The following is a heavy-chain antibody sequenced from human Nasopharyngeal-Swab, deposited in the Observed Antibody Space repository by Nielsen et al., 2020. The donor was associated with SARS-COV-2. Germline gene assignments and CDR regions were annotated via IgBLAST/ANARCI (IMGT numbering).Heavy chain of an antibody. D-gene: IGHD1-7*01. CDR2: IRGDGSDP. V-gene: IGHV3-74*01. J-gene: IGHJ4*02. Sequence: GESLKISCAGSGFIFSNYWMHWVRQAPGKGLVWVSRIRGDGSDPSYADSVKGRFTISKDNAKNTMYLQMNSLRADDTAMYFCARDRSGETGTVGADWGQGTLVTVPS. CDR3: ARDRSGETGTVGAD. CDR1: GFIFSNYW.